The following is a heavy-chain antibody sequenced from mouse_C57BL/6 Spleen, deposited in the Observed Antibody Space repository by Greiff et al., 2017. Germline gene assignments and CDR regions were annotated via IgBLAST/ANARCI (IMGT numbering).Heavy chain of an antibody. CDR2: ISYSGST. V-gene: IGHV3-8*01. J-gene: IGHJ2*01. CDR1: GYSFTSYY. Sequence: EVKLQESGPGLAKPSPTLSLSCSVTGYSFTSYYWNWIRKFPGNKLEYMGYISYSGSTSYNPSLKSRISITRDTSKNQYYLELKSVTTEDTAAYYCARYGGSSYPHFDYWGQGTTLTVSS. D-gene: IGHD1-1*01. CDR3: ARYGGSSYPHFDY.